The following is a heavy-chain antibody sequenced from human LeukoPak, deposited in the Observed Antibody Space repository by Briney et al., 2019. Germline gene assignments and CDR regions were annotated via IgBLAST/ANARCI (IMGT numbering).Heavy chain of an antibody. J-gene: IGHJ4*02. CDR2: IYYSGST. CDR1: GGSISSSSYY. D-gene: IGHD2-15*01. Sequence: PSETLSLTCTVSGGSISSSSYYWGWIRQPPGKGLEWIGSIYYSGSTYYNPSLKSRVTISVDTSKNQFSLKLSSVTAADTAVYYCATARATLCMVFGSRGSCYHYYFDYWGQGTLVTVSS. CDR3: ATARATLCMVFGSRGSCYHYYFDY. V-gene: IGHV4-39*07.